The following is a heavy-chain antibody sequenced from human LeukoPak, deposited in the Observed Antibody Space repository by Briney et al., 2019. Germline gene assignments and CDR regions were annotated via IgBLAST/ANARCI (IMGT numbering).Heavy chain of an antibody. CDR1: GGSFSGYY. CDR2: INHSGST. D-gene: IGHD3-9*01. J-gene: IGHJ4*02. CDR3: ARHGWGYFDWLLYALDY. Sequence: SETLSLTCAVYGGSFSGYYWSWIRQPPGKGLEWIGEINHSGSTNYNPSLKSRVTISVDTSKNQFSLKLSSVTAADTAVYYCARHGWGYFDWLLYALDYWGQGTLVTVSS. V-gene: IGHV4-34*01.